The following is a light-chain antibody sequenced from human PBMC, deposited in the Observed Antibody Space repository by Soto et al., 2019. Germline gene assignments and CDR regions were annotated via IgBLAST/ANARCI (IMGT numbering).Light chain of an antibody. V-gene: IGKV1-39*01. CDR1: QSISSY. CDR3: QQSYSTPRT. CDR2: AAS. J-gene: IGKJ1*01. Sequence: DIQLTQSPSSLSASVGDRVTITCRASQSISSYLNWYQQQPGKAPKLLIYAASSLQSGVPSRFSGSGYGADFTLTISSLQPDDFATYYCQQSYSTPRTFGQWTKVEIK.